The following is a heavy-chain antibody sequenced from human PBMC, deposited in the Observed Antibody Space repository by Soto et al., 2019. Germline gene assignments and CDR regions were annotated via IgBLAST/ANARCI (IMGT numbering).Heavy chain of an antibody. CDR2: ISYDGSNK. V-gene: IGHV3-30-3*01. CDR1: GFTFNSYA. J-gene: IGHJ4*02. D-gene: IGHD2-15*01. Sequence: QVQLVESGGGVVQPGRSLRLSCAASGFTFNSYAMHWVRQAPGKGLEWVAVISYDGSNKYYADSVKGRFTISRVNSKNTLYLQVNSLRAEVMAVYYCARVKGCSGGSCYPYFGYWGQGTLVIVSS. CDR3: ARVKGCSGGSCYPYFGY.